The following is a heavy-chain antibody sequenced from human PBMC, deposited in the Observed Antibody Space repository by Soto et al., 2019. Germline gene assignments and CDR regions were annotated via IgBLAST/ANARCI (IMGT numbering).Heavy chain of an antibody. CDR3: ARRHVDIVAAIDY. J-gene: IGHJ4*02. Sequence: SETLSLTCTVSCGSISSSSYYWGWIRQPPGKGLEWIGSIYYSGSTYYNPSLKSRVTISVDTSKNQFSLKLSSVTAADTAVYYCARRHVDIVAAIDYWGQGTLVTVSS. D-gene: IGHD5-12*01. V-gene: IGHV4-39*01. CDR1: CGSISSSSYY. CDR2: IYYSGST.